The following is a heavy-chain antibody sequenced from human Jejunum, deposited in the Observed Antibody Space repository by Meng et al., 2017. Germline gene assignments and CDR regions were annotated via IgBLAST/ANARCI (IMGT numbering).Heavy chain of an antibody. V-gene: IGHV3-72*01. Sequence: GESLKISCEVSGITFSDHLMDWVRQAPGEGLEWVGRSRAKNSSYTTEYAASVRGRYTVSRDESKNLFYLQMNNLRSEDTAVYYCTAGRGGRAHCDYWGQGTLVTVSS. CDR3: TAGRGGRAHCDY. D-gene: IGHD1-1*01. CDR2: SRAKNSSYTT. J-gene: IGHJ4*02. CDR1: GITFSDHL.